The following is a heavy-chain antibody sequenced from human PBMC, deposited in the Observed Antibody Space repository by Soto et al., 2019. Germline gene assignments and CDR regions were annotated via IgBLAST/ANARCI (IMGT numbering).Heavy chain of an antibody. CDR3: AGVEAAGKKIEY. Sequence: QVQLVQSGAEVKKPGASVKVSCKASGYTFTSYDINWVRQATGQGLEWMGWMNPNSGNTGYAQKFQGRDTMTRNTSIGPAYMALSSMRSADTAVYYCAGVEAAGKKIEYWGQGTLVTVSS. CDR2: MNPNSGNT. CDR1: GYTFTSYD. D-gene: IGHD6-13*01. V-gene: IGHV1-8*01. J-gene: IGHJ4*02.